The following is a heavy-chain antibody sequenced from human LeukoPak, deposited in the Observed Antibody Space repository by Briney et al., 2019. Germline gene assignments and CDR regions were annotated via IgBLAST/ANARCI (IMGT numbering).Heavy chain of an antibody. D-gene: IGHD1-26*01. CDR3: ARGGSIVGTTPHDTFDI. J-gene: IGHJ3*02. CDR1: GGSISSYY. Sequence: SETLSLTCTVSGGSISSYYWNWIRQPPGKGLEWIGYIYYSGSTNYNPSLKSRVTISVDTSKNQVSLRLSSVTAADTAVYYCARGGSIVGTTPHDTFDIWGQGTVVTVSS. CDR2: IYYSGST. V-gene: IGHV4-59*12.